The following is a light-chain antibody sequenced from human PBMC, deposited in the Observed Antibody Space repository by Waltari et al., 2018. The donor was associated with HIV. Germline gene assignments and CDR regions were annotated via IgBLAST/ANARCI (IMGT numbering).Light chain of an antibody. CDR3: AAWDDSLSGWV. J-gene: IGLJ3*02. V-gene: IGLV1-47*01. CDR2: RNN. CDR1: NSNIGKNY. Sequence: QSVLTQPPSASGTPGQRVTIPCSGSNSNIGKNYVYWYQQLPGTAPKLLIQRNNQRPSRVPDRFSGSKSGTSVSLAISGLRSEDEADYYCAAWDDSLSGWVFGGGTSLTVL.